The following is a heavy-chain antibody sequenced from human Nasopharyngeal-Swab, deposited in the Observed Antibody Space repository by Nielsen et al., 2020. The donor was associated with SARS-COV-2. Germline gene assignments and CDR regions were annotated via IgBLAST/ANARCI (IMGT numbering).Heavy chain of an antibody. V-gene: IGHV3-33*01. CDR3: AREILGAAAGSYYYYYYGMDV. CDR2: IWYDGSNK. D-gene: IGHD6-13*01. J-gene: IGHJ6*02. Sequence: VRQAPGKGLEWVAVIWYDGSNKYYADSVKGRFTISRDNSKNTLYLQMNSLRAEDTAAYYCAREILGAAAGSYYYYYYGMDVWGQGTTVTVSS.